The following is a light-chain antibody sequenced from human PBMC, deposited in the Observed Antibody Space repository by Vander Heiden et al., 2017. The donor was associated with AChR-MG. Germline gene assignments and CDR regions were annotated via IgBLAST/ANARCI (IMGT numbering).Light chain of an antibody. CDR3: VTWDDTLSAGQGV. Sequence: QSVLTQPPSVSAAPGQKVTIACSGSSSNLGSNYVSWYQQLPGTAPKFLIYDNNKRPSGIPDRVSGSKSGTSATLAITGLQTGDEADYYCVTWDDTLSAGQGVFGTGTKVTVL. J-gene: IGLJ1*01. CDR2: DNN. V-gene: IGLV1-51*01. CDR1: SSNLGSNY.